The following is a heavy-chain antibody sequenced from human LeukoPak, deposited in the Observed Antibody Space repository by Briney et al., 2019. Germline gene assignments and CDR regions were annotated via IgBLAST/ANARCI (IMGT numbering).Heavy chain of an antibody. Sequence: GGSLRLSCAASGFTFSSYWMSCVRHAPGKGLEWVANIKQDGSEKYYAHSVKGRFTISRDNTKNSLYLQMNSLRAEDTAVYYCARVPRDRSSRPYFDYWGQGTLVSVSS. J-gene: IGHJ4*02. CDR3: ARVPRDRSSRPYFDY. CDR1: GFTFSSYW. CDR2: IKQDGSEK. V-gene: IGHV3-7*01. D-gene: IGHD6-13*01.